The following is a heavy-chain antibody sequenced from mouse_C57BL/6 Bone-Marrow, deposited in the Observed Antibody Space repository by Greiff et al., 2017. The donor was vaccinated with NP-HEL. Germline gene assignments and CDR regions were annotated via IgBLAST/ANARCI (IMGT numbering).Heavy chain of an antibody. CDR3: ARHKSYYRSNDD. Sequence: DVMLVESGGDLVKPGGSLKLSCAASGFTFSSYGMSWVRQTPDKRLEWVATISSGGSYTYYPDSVKGRFTISRDNAKNTLYLQMSSLKYEDTAMYYCARHKSYYRSNDDWGKGTTLTVSS. J-gene: IGHJ2*01. D-gene: IGHD1-1*01. CDR1: GFTFSSYG. V-gene: IGHV5-6*02. CDR2: ISSGGSYT.